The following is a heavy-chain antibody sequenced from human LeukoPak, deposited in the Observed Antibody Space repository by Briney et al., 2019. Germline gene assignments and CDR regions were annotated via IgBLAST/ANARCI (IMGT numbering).Heavy chain of an antibody. CDR3: AREANDYGDPDAFDI. J-gene: IGHJ3*02. CDR1: GGSISSYY. V-gene: IGHV4-4*07. Sequence: SETLSLTCTVSGGSISSYYWSWIRQPAGKGLEWIGRIYTSGSTNYNPSLKSRVTMSVDTSKNQFSLRLSSVTAADTAVYYCAREANDYGDPDAFDIWGQGTMDTVSS. D-gene: IGHD4-17*01. CDR2: IYTSGST.